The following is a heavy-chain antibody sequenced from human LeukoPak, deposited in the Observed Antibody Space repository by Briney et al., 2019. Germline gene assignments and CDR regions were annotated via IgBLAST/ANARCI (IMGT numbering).Heavy chain of an antibody. D-gene: IGHD5-18*01. CDR2: IIPIFGTA. J-gene: IGHJ4*02. CDR1: GGTFISYA. V-gene: IGHV1-69*05. CDR3: ARGGDTAMVTPFDY. Sequence: SVKVSCKASGGTFISYAISWVRQAPGQGLEWMGRIIPIFGTANYAQKFQGRVTITTDESTSTAYMELSSLRSEDTAVYYCARGGDTAMVTPFDYWGQGTLVTVSS.